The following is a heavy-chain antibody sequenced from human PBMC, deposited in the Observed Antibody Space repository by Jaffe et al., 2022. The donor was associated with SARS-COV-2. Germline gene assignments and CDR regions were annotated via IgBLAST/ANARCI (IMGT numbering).Heavy chain of an antibody. CDR2: INPNSGGT. V-gene: IGHV1-2*02. J-gene: IGHJ6*02. Sequence: QVQLVQSGAEVKKPGASVKVSCKASGYTFTGYYMHWVRQAPGQGLEWMGWINPNSGGTNYAQKFQGRVTMTRDTSISTAYMELSRLRSDDTAVYYCARETAHCSGGSCYHWNGMDVWGQGTTVTVSS. D-gene: IGHD2-15*01. CDR3: ARETAHCSGGSCYHWNGMDV. CDR1: GYTFTGYY.